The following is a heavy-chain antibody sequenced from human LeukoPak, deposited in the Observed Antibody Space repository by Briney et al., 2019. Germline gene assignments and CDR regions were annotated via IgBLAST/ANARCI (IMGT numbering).Heavy chain of an antibody. V-gene: IGHV4-4*07. CDR1: GGSISSYY. CDR3: ARGLRYYDSSGYWFDP. J-gene: IGHJ5*02. Sequence: SETLSLTCTVSGGSISSYYWSWLRQPAGKGLEWIGRIYTSGSTNYNPSLKSRVTMSVDTSKDQFSLKLSSVTAADTAVYYCARGLRYYDSSGYWFDPWGQGTLVTVSS. D-gene: IGHD3-22*01. CDR2: IYTSGST.